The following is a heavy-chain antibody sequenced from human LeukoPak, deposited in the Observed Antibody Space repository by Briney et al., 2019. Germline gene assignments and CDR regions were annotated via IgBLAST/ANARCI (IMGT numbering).Heavy chain of an antibody. J-gene: IGHJ5*02. CDR1: GFTFSSYS. D-gene: IGHD3-16*01. CDR3: AGSGDDYVWGSYSARSDP. Sequence: GSLRLSCAASGFTFSSYSMNWVRQAPGKGLEWVSYISSSSSTIYYADSVKGRFTISRDNAKNSLYLQMNSLRDEDTAVYYCAGSGDDYVWGSYSARSDPWGQGTLVTVSS. V-gene: IGHV3-48*02. CDR2: ISSSSSTI.